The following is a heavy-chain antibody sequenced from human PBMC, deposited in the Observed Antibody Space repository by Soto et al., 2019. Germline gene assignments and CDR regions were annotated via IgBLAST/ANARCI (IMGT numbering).Heavy chain of an antibody. V-gene: IGHV3-30*18. J-gene: IGHJ6*02. D-gene: IGHD3-3*01. CDR1: GFPFNDYA. Sequence: GGSLRLSCAASGFPFNDYAMLWVRQAPGKGLEWIVIISDDGSNKYYADSMKGRFTMSRDNSKSTLYLQMNSLRVEDTAVYYCTKRRNVLRFLEWSSGMEVWGQGTTVTVSS. CDR2: ISDDGSNK. CDR3: TKRRNVLRFLEWSSGMEV.